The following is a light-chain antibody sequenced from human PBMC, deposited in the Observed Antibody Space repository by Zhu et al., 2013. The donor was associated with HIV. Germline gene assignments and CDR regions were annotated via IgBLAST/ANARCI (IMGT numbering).Light chain of an antibody. Sequence: EIVMTQSPATLSVSPGERATLSCRASQSVETNLAWYQQTPGQAPRLLLYGASTRATGIPARFSGSGSGTEFTLTISSLQSEDFAVYYCQQYNDWPLYTFGQGTKLEIK. V-gene: IGKV3-15*01. J-gene: IGKJ2*01. CDR2: GAS. CDR1: QSVETN. CDR3: QQYNDWPLYT.